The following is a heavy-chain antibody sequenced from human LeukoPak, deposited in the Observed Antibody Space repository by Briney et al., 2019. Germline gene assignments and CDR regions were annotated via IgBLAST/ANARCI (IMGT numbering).Heavy chain of an antibody. V-gene: IGHV4-34*01. CDR3: AGGGRGVPTARRFKFGNWFDP. J-gene: IGHJ5*02. D-gene: IGHD2-2*01. CDR1: GGSFSGYY. CDR2: INHSGST. Sequence: SETLSLTCAVNGGSFSGYYWTWTRQPPGKGLEWIGEINHSGSTNYNPSLTSRVIISVDTSKSQFSLKLSSVTAADTAVYYCAGGGRGVPTARRFKFGNWFDPWGQGTLVTVSS.